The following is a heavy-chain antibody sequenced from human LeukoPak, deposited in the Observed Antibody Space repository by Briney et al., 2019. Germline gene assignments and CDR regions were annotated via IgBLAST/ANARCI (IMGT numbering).Heavy chain of an antibody. V-gene: IGHV4-39*07. J-gene: IGHJ5*02. Sequence: PSETLSLTCTVSGGSISSSSYYWGWIRQPPGKGLEWIGSTYYSGSTFYNPSLKSRVTISVDTSKNQFSLKLSSVTAADTAVYYCARDHRPYCGGDCYPPTWGQGTLVTVSS. D-gene: IGHD2-21*02. CDR3: ARDHRPYCGGDCYPPT. CDR1: GGSISSSSYY. CDR2: TYYSGST.